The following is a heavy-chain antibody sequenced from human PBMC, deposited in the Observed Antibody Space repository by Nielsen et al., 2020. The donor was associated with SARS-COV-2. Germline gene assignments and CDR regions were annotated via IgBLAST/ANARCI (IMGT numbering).Heavy chain of an antibody. V-gene: IGHV4-39*01. CDR2: IYYSGST. CDR3: ARNFYGSGSYYPDY. CDR1: GGSTSSSSYY. D-gene: IGHD3-10*01. Sequence: SETLSLTCTVSGGSTSSSSYYWGWIRQPPGKGLEWIGSIYYSGSTNYNPSLKSRVTISVDTSKNQFSLKLSSVTAADTAVYYCARNFYGSGSYYPDYWGQGTLVTVSS. J-gene: IGHJ4*02.